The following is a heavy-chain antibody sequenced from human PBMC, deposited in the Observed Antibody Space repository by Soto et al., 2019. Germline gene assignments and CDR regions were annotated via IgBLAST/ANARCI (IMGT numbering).Heavy chain of an antibody. CDR1: GYTLSELS. Sequence: ASVKVSCKASGYTLSELSLHWVLQAPGKRLEWLAGFDPAKAETHYAQNFQGRVTVTEDRSTNTAYMQLSRLRSEDTAIYYCATGDQLSAEVTGISFSFWGQGTLVTVSS. CDR2: FDPAKAET. D-gene: IGHD2-21*02. J-gene: IGHJ4*02. CDR3: ATGDQLSAEVTGISFSF. V-gene: IGHV1-24*01.